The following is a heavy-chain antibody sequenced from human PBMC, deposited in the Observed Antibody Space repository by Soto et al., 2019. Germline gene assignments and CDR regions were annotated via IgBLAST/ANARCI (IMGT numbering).Heavy chain of an antibody. CDR3: ARGISPSYYDSSGYYPLDY. J-gene: IGHJ4*02. V-gene: IGHV6-1*01. Sequence: SQTLSLTCAISGDIVSSNSAAWNWIRQSPSRGLEWLGRTYYRSKWYNDYAVSVKSRITINPDTSKNQFSLQLNSVTPEETAVYYCARGISPSYYDSSGYYPLDYWGKGTLVTVSS. D-gene: IGHD3-22*01. CDR1: GDIVSSNSAA. CDR2: TYYRSKWYN.